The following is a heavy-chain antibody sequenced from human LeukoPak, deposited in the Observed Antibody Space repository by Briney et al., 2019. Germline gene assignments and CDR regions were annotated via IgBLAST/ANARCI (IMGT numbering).Heavy chain of an antibody. J-gene: IGHJ4*02. Sequence: GASVKVSCKASGGTFSSHAISWVRQAPGQGLEWMGGIIPIFGTANYAQKFQGRVTITTDESTSTAYMELSSLRSEDTAVYYCASRPFYDSSGYYSPDTYWGQGTLVTVSS. CDR3: ASRPFYDSSGYYSPDTY. CDR2: IIPIFGTA. CDR1: GGTFSSHA. D-gene: IGHD3-22*01. V-gene: IGHV1-69*05.